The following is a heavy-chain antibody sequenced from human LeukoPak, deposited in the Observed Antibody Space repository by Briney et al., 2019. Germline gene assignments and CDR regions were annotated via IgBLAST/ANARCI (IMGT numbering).Heavy chain of an antibody. V-gene: IGHV3-69-1*02. CDR1: GFTFSDYY. J-gene: IGHJ5*02. Sequence: KSGGSLRLSCAASGFTFSDYYMNWVPQAPGKGLEWVSPISSSSTIYYADSVKGRFTISRDNAKNSLYLQMNSLRAEDTAVYYCARLAYCGGDCYSFWFDPWGQGTLVTVSS. CDR3: ARLAYCGGDCYSFWFDP. CDR2: ISSSSTI. D-gene: IGHD2-21*01.